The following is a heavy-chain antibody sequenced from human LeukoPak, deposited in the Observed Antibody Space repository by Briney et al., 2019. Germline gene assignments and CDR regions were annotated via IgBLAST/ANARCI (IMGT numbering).Heavy chain of an antibody. V-gene: IGHV3-66*04. CDR2: IYSGGST. CDR1: GFTVSSNY. CDR3: ARRLYGDYRFSVYWYFDL. D-gene: IGHD4-17*01. Sequence: GGSLRLSCAASGFTVSSNYMSWVRQAPGKGLEWVSVIYSGGSTYYADSVKGRFTISRDNSKNTLYLQMNSLRAEDTAVYYCARRLYGDYRFSVYWYFDLWGRGTLVTVSS. J-gene: IGHJ2*01.